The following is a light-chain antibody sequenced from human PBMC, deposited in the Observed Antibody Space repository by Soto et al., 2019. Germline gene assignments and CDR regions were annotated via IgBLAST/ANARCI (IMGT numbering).Light chain of an antibody. CDR2: DAS. J-gene: IGKJ5*01. Sequence: EIVMTQSPATLSVSPGERATLSCRASQSGSSNVAWYQQKPGQAPRLLIYDASTRATGIPARFSGSGSGTELTITIGSLHSQDFAVYYCQQHNNWPITFGQGTRLEIQ. V-gene: IGKV3-15*01. CDR3: QQHNNWPIT. CDR1: QSGSSN.